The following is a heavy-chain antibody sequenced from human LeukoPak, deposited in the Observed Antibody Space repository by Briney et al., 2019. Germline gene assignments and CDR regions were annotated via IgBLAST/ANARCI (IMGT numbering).Heavy chain of an antibody. CDR2: IYYSGST. D-gene: IGHD3-10*01. V-gene: IGHV4-39*01. CDR3: ARTYYGSPEYFQH. J-gene: IGHJ1*01. Sequence: PSETLSLTCTVSGGSISSSSYYWGWIRQPPGKGLEWIGSIYYSGSTYYNPSLKSRVTISVDTSKNQFSLKLSSVTAADTAVYYCARTYYGSPEYFQHWGQGTLVTVSS. CDR1: GGSISSSSYY.